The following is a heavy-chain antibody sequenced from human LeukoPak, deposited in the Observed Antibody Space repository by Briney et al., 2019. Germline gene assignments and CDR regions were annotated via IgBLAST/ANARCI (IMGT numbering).Heavy chain of an antibody. CDR1: GFTFSSYS. Sequence: GGSLRLSCAASGFTFSSYSMNWVRQAPGKGLEWVSYISSSSSTIYYADSVKGRFTISRDNAKNSLYLQMNSLRAEDTAVYYCARLEVGATKDAGAFDIWGQGTMVTVSS. J-gene: IGHJ3*02. V-gene: IGHV3-48*01. D-gene: IGHD1-26*01. CDR3: ARLEVGATKDAGAFDI. CDR2: ISSSSSTI.